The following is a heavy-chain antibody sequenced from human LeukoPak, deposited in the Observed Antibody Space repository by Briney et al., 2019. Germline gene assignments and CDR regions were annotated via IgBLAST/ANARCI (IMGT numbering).Heavy chain of an antibody. J-gene: IGHJ4*02. CDR3: ARVGGIAALLYYFDY. CDR2: ISAYNGNA. D-gene: IGHD6-6*01. CDR1: GYTFTSYG. V-gene: IGHV1-18*01. Sequence: ASVKVSCKASGYTFTSYGICWVRQAPGQGLEWMGWISAYNGNANYAQKLQGRVTMTTDTSTSTAYMELRSLRSDDTAVYYCARVGGIAALLYYFDYWGQGTLVTVSS.